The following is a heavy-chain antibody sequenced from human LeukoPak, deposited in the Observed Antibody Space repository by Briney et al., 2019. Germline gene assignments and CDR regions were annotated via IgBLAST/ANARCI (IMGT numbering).Heavy chain of an antibody. CDR2: IYYSGST. CDR1: GGSISSYY. CDR3: ARQTGNFWPMDV. D-gene: IGHD3-3*01. Sequence: SETLSPTCTVSGGSISSYYWGWIRQPPGKGLEWVGFIYYSGSTNYNPSLKSRVTISVDTSKNQSSLKLSSVTAADTAVYYCARQTGNFWPMDVWGQGTTVTVSS. V-gene: IGHV4-59*01. J-gene: IGHJ6*02.